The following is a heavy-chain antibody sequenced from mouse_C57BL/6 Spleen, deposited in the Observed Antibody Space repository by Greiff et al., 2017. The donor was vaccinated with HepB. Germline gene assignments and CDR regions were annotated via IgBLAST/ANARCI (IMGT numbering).Heavy chain of an antibody. J-gene: IGHJ1*03. D-gene: IGHD2-4*01. CDR2: ISSGGSYT. CDR1: GFTFSSYG. Sequence: EVELVESGGDLVKPGGSLKLSCAASGFTFSSYGMSWVRQTPDKRLEWVATISSGGSYTYYPDSVKGRFTISRDNAKNTLYLQMSSLKSEDTAMYYCARLGDYDERYFDVWGTGTTVTVSS. V-gene: IGHV5-6*01. CDR3: ARLGDYDERYFDV.